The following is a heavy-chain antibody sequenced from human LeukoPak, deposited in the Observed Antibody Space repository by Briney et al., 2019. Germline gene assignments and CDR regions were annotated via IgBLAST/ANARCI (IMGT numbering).Heavy chain of an antibody. V-gene: IGHV3-23*01. J-gene: IGHJ3*01. Sequence: GGSLTLSCGDSGLSYHSCTLTWVCPAPGQGQGWVSGISGSGGRTDSGDSVKGRFTISRDNSKNMLYVHMDSLRVEDTAVYYCAKVIDYGALDGCDVWGQGTMVTVSS. CDR2: ISGSGGRT. CDR1: GLSYHSCT. D-gene: IGHD4-17*01. CDR3: AKVIDYGALDGCDV.